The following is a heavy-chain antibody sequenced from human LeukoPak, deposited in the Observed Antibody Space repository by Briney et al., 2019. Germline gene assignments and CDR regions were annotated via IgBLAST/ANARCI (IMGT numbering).Heavy chain of an antibody. D-gene: IGHD6-13*01. CDR1: GFTLGDYG. Sequence: LSGGSLRLSCTVSGFTLGDYGMSWFRQAPGKGLEWVGFIRSKAYGGTTEYAASVKGRFIISRDDSKSIAYLQMNRLKSEDTAVYYCTRDRVGSIAASGYWGQGTLVTVSS. CDR3: TRDRVGSIAASGY. J-gene: IGHJ4*02. V-gene: IGHV3-49*03. CDR2: IRSKAYGGTT.